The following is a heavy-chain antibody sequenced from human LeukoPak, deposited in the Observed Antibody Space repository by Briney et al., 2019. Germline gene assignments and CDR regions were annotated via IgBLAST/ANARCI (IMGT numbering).Heavy chain of an antibody. Sequence: SVKDSCKASGYTFTSYDINWVRQATGQGLEWMGWMNPNSGNTGYAQKFQGRVTMTRNTSISTAYMELSSLRSEDTAVYYCARGPHSSSWYPYYYYYMDVWGKGTTVTVSS. CDR2: MNPNSGNT. V-gene: IGHV1-8*01. CDR1: GYTFTSYD. CDR3: ARGPHSSSWYPYYYYYMDV. J-gene: IGHJ6*03. D-gene: IGHD6-13*01.